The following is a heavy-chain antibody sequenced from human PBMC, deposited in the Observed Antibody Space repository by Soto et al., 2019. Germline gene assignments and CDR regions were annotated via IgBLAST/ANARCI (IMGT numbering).Heavy chain of an antibody. Sequence: SETLSLTCAVYGGSFSGYYWSWIRQPPGKGLEWIGEINHSGSTNYNPSLKSRVTISVDTSKNQFSLKLSSVTAADTAVYYCATSRGLVIAVAGTDYFDYWGQGTLVTVSS. V-gene: IGHV4-34*01. CDR3: ATSRGLVIAVAGTDYFDY. J-gene: IGHJ4*02. D-gene: IGHD6-19*01. CDR1: GGSFSGYY. CDR2: INHSGST.